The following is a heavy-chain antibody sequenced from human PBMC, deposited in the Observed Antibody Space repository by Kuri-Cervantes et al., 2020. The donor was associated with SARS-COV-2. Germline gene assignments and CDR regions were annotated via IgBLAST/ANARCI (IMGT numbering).Heavy chain of an antibody. V-gene: IGHV3-7*05. Sequence: GESLKISCAASGFTFSSYWMSWVRQAPGKGLEWVANIKQDGSGKYYVDSVKGRFTISRDNAKNSLYLQMNSLRAEDTAVYYCAREGFQYQLLRGAYFDYWGQGTLVTVSS. D-gene: IGHD2-2*01. CDR1: GFTFSSYW. CDR3: AREGFQYQLLRGAYFDY. J-gene: IGHJ4*02. CDR2: IKQDGSGK.